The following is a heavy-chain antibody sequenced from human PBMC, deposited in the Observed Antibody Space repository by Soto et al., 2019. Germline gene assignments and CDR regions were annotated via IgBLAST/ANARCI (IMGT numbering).Heavy chain of an antibody. D-gene: IGHD5-12*01. CDR2: ISSSGSYI. Sequence: GGSLRLSCAASGFTFSSYSMNWVRQAPGKGLEWVSFISSSGSYIYYADSVKGRFTISRDNAKNSLYLQMNSLRAEDTAVYYCARGGLGSNPYWGQGTLVTVSS. CDR1: GFTFSSYS. V-gene: IGHV3-21*01. J-gene: IGHJ4*02. CDR3: ARGGLGSNPY.